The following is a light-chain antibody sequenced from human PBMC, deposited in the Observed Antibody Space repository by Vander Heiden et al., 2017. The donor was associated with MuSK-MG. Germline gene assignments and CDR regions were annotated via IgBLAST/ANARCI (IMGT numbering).Light chain of an antibody. Sequence: QSALTQPRSVSGSPGLSVTISCTGTSSDVGGYNYVSWYQQHPGKAPKLMIYDVSKRPSGVPDRFSGSKSGNTASLTISGLQAEDEADYYCCSYAGSLVVFGGGTKLTVL. CDR2: DVS. CDR3: CSYAGSLVV. V-gene: IGLV2-11*01. CDR1: SSDVGGYNY. J-gene: IGLJ2*01.